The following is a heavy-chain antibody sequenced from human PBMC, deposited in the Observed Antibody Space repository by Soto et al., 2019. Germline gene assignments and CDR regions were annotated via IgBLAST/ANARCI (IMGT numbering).Heavy chain of an antibody. Sequence: PSPTLSLTCASSGDSVSSNTAAWNWIRSSPSRGLEWLGRTYYRSNWRHDYAVSVKSRITVNPDTSKNHFSLQLNSVTPDDTAVYYCARGVAGSGFHLWGQGPLVTVST. CDR1: GDSVSSNTAA. D-gene: IGHD6-19*01. CDR2: TYYRSNWRH. CDR3: ARGVAGSGFHL. J-gene: IGHJ5*02. V-gene: IGHV6-1*01.